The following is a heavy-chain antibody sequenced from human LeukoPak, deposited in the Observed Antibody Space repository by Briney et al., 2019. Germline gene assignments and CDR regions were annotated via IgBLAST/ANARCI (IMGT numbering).Heavy chain of an antibody. CDR3: ARHYIQPPHYFDY. D-gene: IGHD2-2*01. CDR1: GGSISSYY. CDR2: IHYTGST. J-gene: IGHJ4*02. Sequence: SETLSLTCTVSGGSISSYYWSWIRQSPGKGPEWIAFIHYTGSTHYNASLKSRVTVSVDTSKNQFSLKLSAVTAADTAVYYCARHYIQPPHYFDYWGQGNRLSLFS. V-gene: IGHV4-59*08.